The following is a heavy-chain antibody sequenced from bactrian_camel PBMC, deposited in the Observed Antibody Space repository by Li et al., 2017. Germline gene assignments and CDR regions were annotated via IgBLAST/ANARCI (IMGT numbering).Heavy chain of an antibody. CDR3: AVHGGSMFVGTY. D-gene: IGHD7*01. Sequence: VQLVESGGGSVQAGGALKLSCVRSGYIASRLCMAWFRQAPGKEREGVAALCIGNSDYPDSVKGRFTISQDNAQNTLYLQMNTLKPEDTAVYFCAVHGGSMFVGTYWGQGTQVTVSS. V-gene: IGHV3S67*01. J-gene: IGHJ4*01. CDR1: GYIASRLC. CDR2: LCIGNS.